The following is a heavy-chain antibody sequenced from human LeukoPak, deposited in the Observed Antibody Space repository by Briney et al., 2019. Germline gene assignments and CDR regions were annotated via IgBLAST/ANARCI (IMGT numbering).Heavy chain of an antibody. CDR1: GYSFTSYW. V-gene: IGHV5-51*01. CDR3: ARHPDYYGSGSHSWFDP. CDR2: FYPGDSDT. J-gene: IGHJ5*02. D-gene: IGHD3-10*01. Sequence: GESLKISCKGSGYSFTSYWIGWVCQMPGKGLEWMGIFYPGDSDTRYSPSFQGQVTISADKSISTAYLQWSSLKASDTAMYYCARHPDYYGSGSHSWFDPWGQGTLVTVSS.